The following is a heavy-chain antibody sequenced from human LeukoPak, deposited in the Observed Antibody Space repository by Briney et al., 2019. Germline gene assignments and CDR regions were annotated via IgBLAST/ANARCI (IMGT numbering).Heavy chain of an antibody. V-gene: IGHV4-34*01. CDR3: ARVQGGASDY. J-gene: IGHJ4*02. CDR1: GGSFSGYY. CDR2: INHSGST. Sequence: SETLSLTCAVYGGSFSGYYWSWIRQPPGKGLEWIGEINHSGSTNYNPSLKSRVTISVDTSKNQFSLKLSSVTAADTAVYYCARVQGGASDYWGQGTLVTVSS. D-gene: IGHD3-16*01.